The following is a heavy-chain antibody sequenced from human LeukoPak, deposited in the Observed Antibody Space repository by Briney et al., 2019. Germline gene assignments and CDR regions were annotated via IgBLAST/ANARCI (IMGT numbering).Heavy chain of an antibody. J-gene: IGHJ4*02. CDR2: ISYDGSNK. Sequence: GGSLRLSCAASGFTFSSYAMHWVRQAPGKGLEWVAVISYDGSNKYYADSVKGRFTISRDNSKNTLYLQMNSLRAEDTAVYYCARRWMYYYDSSGYYGFDYWGQGTLVTVSS. CDR3: ARRWMYYYDSSGYYGFDY. CDR1: GFTFSSYA. V-gene: IGHV3-30-3*01. D-gene: IGHD3-22*01.